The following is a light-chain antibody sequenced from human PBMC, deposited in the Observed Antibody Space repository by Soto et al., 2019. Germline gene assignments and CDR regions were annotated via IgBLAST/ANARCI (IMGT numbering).Light chain of an antibody. Sequence: QSVLTQPPSVSAAPGRKVTISCSGSSSNSGGNSVSLYQQLPGTAPKLLIYDDNKRPSGIPDRFSGSKSGTSATLGITGFQTGDEADYYCGSWDSSLSAYVFGTGTKVTVL. CDR2: DDN. V-gene: IGLV1-51*01. J-gene: IGLJ1*01. CDR3: GSWDSSLSAYV. CDR1: SSNSGGNS.